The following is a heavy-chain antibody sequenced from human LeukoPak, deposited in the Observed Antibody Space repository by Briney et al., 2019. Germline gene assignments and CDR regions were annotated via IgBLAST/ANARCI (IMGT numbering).Heavy chain of an antibody. CDR2: IYVSGST. V-gene: IGHV4-4*07. CDR3: ARDSGTTGEVKFDP. J-gene: IGHJ5*02. D-gene: IGHD3-10*01. Sequence: SETLSLTCTVSGGSTSSYYWSWIRQPAGKGLEWIGRIYVSGSTTYNPSLNSRVTLSLDTSKHQFSLKLRSVTAADTAVYYCARDSGTTGEVKFDPWGQGTLVTVSS. CDR1: GGSTSSYY.